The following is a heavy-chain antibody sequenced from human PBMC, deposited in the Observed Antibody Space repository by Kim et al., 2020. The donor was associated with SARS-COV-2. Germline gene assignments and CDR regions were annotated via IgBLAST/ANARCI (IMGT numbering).Heavy chain of an antibody. CDR3: GRGVIFFYYGLVGYFTGGSWFDP. D-gene: IGHD3-10*01. J-gene: IGHJ5*02. Sequence: ASVKVSCKASGYTFTSYAMNWVRQAPGQGLEWMGWINTNTGNPTYAQGFTGRFVFSLDTSVSTAYLQISSLKAEDTAVYYCGRGVIFFYYGLVGYFTGGSWFDPWGQGTLVTVSS. CDR2: INTNTGNP. CDR1: GYTFTSYA. V-gene: IGHV7-4-1*02.